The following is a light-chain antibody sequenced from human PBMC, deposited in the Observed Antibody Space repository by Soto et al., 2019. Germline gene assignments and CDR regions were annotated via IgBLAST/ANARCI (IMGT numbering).Light chain of an antibody. CDR2: DAS. J-gene: IGKJ4*01. CDR3: QQRSNWPLT. Sequence: EIVLTQSQATLSLSPGERATLSCRASQSVSRFLAWYQQQPGQAPRLLIYDASNSATDIPGRFSGSGSGTDFTLTISSLEPEDFAVYYCQQRSNWPLTFGGGTKVEIK. V-gene: IGKV3-11*01. CDR1: QSVSRF.